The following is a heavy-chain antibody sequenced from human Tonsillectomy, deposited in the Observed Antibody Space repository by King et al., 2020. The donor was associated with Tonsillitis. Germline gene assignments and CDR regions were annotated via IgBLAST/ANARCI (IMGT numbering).Heavy chain of an antibody. CDR2: TYYSGST. V-gene: IGHV4-31*03. CDR1: GGSISSGGYF. CDR3: ARNVEMATMEINWFDP. Sequence: VQLQESGPGLVKPSQTLSLTCTVSGGSISSGGYFWSWIRQHPGQGLEWIGDTYYSGSTYYNPSLKSRVTISVDTSKNQFSLKLSSVTAADTAVYFCARNVEMATMEINWFDPWGQGTLVTVSS. J-gene: IGHJ5*02. D-gene: IGHD5-24*01.